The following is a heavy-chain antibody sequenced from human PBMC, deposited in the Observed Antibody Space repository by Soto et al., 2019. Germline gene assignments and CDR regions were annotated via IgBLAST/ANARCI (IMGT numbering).Heavy chain of an antibody. J-gene: IGHJ4*02. Sequence: SETLSLTCTVSGGSISSSTYYWGWIRQPPGKGLEWIGSVYYSGSTYYNPSLKSRVTISVDTSNNQFSLKLNSVTAADTAVYYCARHQYYYDSSGYTLDYWGQGTLVTVPS. CDR1: GGSISSSTYY. D-gene: IGHD3-22*01. V-gene: IGHV4-39*01. CDR2: VYYSGST. CDR3: ARHQYYYDSSGYTLDY.